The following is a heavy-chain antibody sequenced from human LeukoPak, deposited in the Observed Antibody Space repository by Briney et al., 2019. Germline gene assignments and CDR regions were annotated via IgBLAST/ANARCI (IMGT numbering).Heavy chain of an antibody. CDR1: GFTFSTYA. CDR3: ARDRINWNAGLDP. CDR2: ISSSGSRR. J-gene: IGHJ5*02. D-gene: IGHD1-20*01. Sequence: GGSLRLSCAASGFTFSTYAMNWVRQAPGKGPEWVSYISSSGSRRYYADSVKGRFTISRDNAKNTLYLQMNSLRAEDTAVYYCARDRINWNAGLDPWGQGTLVTVSS. V-gene: IGHV3-48*03.